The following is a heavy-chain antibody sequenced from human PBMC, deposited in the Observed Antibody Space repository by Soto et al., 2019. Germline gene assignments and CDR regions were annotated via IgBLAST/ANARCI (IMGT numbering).Heavy chain of an antibody. CDR1: GGTFNNYP. Sequence: QVQLVQSGAEVKKPASSVKVSCKASGGTFNNYPITWVRQAPGEGLEWMGGSIPIFGTANYAQNFQGRVTISVDESTSTADMELSSLRSDDTAVYYCARGRGYSGDDHYYYFDMDVWGQGTTVTVSS. V-gene: IGHV1-69*01. CDR2: SIPIFGTA. D-gene: IGHD5-12*01. CDR3: ARGRGYSGDDHYYYFDMDV. J-gene: IGHJ6*02.